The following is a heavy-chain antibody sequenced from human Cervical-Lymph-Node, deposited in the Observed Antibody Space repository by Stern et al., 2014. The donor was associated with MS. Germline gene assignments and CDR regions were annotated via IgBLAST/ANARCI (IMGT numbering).Heavy chain of an antibody. Sequence: VQLVESGPGLVKPSQTLSLTCTVSGGSISSGDNYWSWIRQPPGKGPEWIGYIHYSGGTYFNPSLNSRATISADTSKNQFSLKLNSMTAADTAVYYCARVPDYGDAFFDYWGQGILVTVSS. CDR2: IHYSGGT. V-gene: IGHV4-30-4*01. D-gene: IGHD4-17*01. J-gene: IGHJ4*02. CDR3: ARVPDYGDAFFDY. CDR1: GGSISSGDNY.